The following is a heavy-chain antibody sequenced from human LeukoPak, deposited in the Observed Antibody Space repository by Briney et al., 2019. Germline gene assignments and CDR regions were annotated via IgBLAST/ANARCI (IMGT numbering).Heavy chain of an antibody. CDR1: GGSISSGSYY. J-gene: IGHJ3*02. V-gene: IGHV4-61*02. CDR3: ARTSHRGSYYVKAFDI. D-gene: IGHD1-26*01. CDR2: IYISGST. Sequence: PSQTLSLTCTVSGGSISSGSYYWSWIRQPAGKGLEWIGRIYISGSTNYNPSLKSRVTISVDTSKNQFSLKLSSVTAADTAVYYCARTSHRGSYYVKAFDIWGQGTMVTVSS.